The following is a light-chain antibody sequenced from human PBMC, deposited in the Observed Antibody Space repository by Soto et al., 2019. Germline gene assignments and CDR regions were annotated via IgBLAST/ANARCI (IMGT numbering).Light chain of an antibody. CDR1: NSDVGGYNY. CDR3: SSYTSSLTRV. CDR2: EVS. V-gene: IGLV2-14*01. J-gene: IGLJ2*01. Sequence: QSALTQPASVSGSPGQSITISCTGTNSDVGGYNYVSWYQQHPGKAPKLMIYEVSPRPSGVSNRFSGAKSGNTASLIISGLQAEDEAHYYCSSYTSSLTRVFGGGTKLTVL.